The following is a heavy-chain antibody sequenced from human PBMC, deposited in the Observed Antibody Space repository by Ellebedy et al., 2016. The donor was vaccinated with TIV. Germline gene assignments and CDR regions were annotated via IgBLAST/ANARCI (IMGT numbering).Heavy chain of an antibody. J-gene: IGHJ4*02. CDR3: ARDKAMVRGVIITSWGIDY. D-gene: IGHD3-10*01. Sequence: ASVKVSCKASGGTFSSYAISWVRQAPGQGLEWMGGIIPIFGTANYAQKFQGRVTMTRDTSTSTVYMELSSLRSEDTAVYYCARDKAMVRGVIITSWGIDYWGQGTLVTVSS. CDR2: IIPIFGTA. CDR1: GGTFSSYA. V-gene: IGHV1-69*05.